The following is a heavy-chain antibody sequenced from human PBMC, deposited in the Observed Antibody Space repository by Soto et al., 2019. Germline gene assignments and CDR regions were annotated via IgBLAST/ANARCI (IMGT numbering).Heavy chain of an antibody. Sequence: GASVKVSCKASGYTFTSYDINWVRQAPGQGLEWMGWISAYNGNTNYAQKLQGRVTMTTDTSTSTAYMELRSLRSDDTAVYYCARDKNSLFGVVIIGWFDPWGQGTLVTVSS. CDR1: GYTFTSYD. D-gene: IGHD3-3*01. CDR2: ISAYNGNT. CDR3: ARDKNSLFGVVIIGWFDP. J-gene: IGHJ5*02. V-gene: IGHV1-18*01.